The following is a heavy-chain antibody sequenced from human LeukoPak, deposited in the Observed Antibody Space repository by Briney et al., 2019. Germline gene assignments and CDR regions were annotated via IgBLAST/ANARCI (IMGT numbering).Heavy chain of an antibody. CDR2: IDTTSAYI. CDR3: AKGGIFNPYEL. CDR1: GLTLSGHS. D-gene: IGHD3-22*01. V-gene: IGHV3-21*01. Sequence: GGSLRLSCTPSGLTLSGHSMNWVRQTAGKRLEWGSSIDTTSAYIYHAESVVGRFTISRDNAKDSLYLQMNSLRVEDTAVYYCAKGGIFNPYELWGQGTLVTVSS. J-gene: IGHJ4*02.